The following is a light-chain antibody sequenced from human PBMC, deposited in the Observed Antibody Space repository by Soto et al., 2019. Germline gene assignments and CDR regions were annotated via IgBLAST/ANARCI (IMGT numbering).Light chain of an antibody. CDR1: SSYVGGYNF. V-gene: IGLV2-8*01. CDR2: EVS. CDR3: SAYAGSSNGV. Sequence: LTQPPSASGSPGQSVTISCTGTSSYVGGYNFVSWYQQHPGKAPKLIISEVSKRPSGVPDRFSGSKSGNTASLTVSGLQAEDEADYYCSAYAGSSNGVFGTGTKVTVL. J-gene: IGLJ1*01.